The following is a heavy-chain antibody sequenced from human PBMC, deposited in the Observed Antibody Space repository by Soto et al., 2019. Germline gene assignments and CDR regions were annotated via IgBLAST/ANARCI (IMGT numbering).Heavy chain of an antibody. CDR3: ASVTRTCISTSCYRYYYGMDV. CDR2: IYDSGST. Sequence: TCTVSGGSISSYYWTWIRQSPGKGLEWIGSIYDSGSTYYNLSLKSRVTILIDTSKNQLSLKLSSVTAADTAVYYCASVTRTCISTSCYRYYYGMDVWGQGTTVTSP. V-gene: IGHV4-59*08. D-gene: IGHD2-2*02. J-gene: IGHJ6*02. CDR1: GGSISSYY.